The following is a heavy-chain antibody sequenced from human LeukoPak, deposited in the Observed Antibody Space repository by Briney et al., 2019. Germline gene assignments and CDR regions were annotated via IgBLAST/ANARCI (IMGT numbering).Heavy chain of an antibody. J-gene: IGHJ1*01. V-gene: IGHV3-30*18. CDR3: VKEHYFGSGSYPEH. D-gene: IGHD3-10*01. CDR1: GFPFSSYG. Sequence: PGRSLRLSCAASGFPFSSYGMHWVRQAPGKGLEWVAVISYDGSDKYYADSVKGRFTISRDNSKNTLYLQMNSLRADDTAVYYCVKEHYFGSGSYPEHWGQGTQVTVSS. CDR2: ISYDGSDK.